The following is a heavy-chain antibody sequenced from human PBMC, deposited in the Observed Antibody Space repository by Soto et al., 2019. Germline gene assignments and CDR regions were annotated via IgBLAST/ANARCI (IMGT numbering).Heavy chain of an antibody. CDR1: GYSISSGYY. CDR3: AREIIVATPYFDY. Sequence: SETLSLTCAVSGYSISSGYYWGWIRQPPGKGLGWIGSIYHSGSTYYNPSLKSRVTISVDTSKNQFSLKLSSVTAADTAVYYCAREIIVATPYFDYWGQGTLVTVSS. D-gene: IGHD5-12*01. V-gene: IGHV4-38-2*02. CDR2: IYHSGST. J-gene: IGHJ4*02.